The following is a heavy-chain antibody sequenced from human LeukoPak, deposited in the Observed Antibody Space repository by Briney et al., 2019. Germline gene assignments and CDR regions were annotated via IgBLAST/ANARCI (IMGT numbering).Heavy chain of an antibody. D-gene: IGHD6-6*01. Sequence: ASVKVSCKVSGYTLTELSMHWVRQAPGKGLEWMGGFDPEDGETIYAQKFQGRVTMTEDTSTDTAYMELSSLRSEDTAVYYCATGEYSSSSGADYYYYYMDVWGKGTTVTVSS. CDR1: GYTLTELS. CDR2: FDPEDGET. V-gene: IGHV1-24*01. J-gene: IGHJ6*03. CDR3: ATGEYSSSSGADYYYYYMDV.